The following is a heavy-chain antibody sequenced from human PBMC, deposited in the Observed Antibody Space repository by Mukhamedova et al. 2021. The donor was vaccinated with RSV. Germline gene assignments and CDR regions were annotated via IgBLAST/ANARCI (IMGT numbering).Heavy chain of an antibody. V-gene: IGHV3-64*01. CDR2: ISDIGGST. D-gene: IGHD6-19*01. J-gene: IGHJ2*01. CDR1: STWA. Sequence: STWAMYWVRQAPGKGLEYVSGISDIGGSTYYANSVKGSFTISRDNSKNTLYLQMGSLRAEDMAVYYCARDIASWLNWYFDLWGRGTLVT. CDR3: ARDIASWLNWYFDL.